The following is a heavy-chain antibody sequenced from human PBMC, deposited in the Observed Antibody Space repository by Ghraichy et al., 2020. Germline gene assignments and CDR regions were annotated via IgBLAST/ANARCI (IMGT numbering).Heavy chain of an antibody. Sequence: SVKVSCKASGGTFSSYAISWVRQAPGQGLEWMGGIIPIFGTANYAQKFQGRVTITADESTSTAYMELSSLRSEDTAVYYCARPPLEGAYCGGDCYWYYWGQGTLVTVSS. J-gene: IGHJ4*02. CDR2: IIPIFGTA. CDR1: GGTFSSYA. CDR3: ARPPLEGAYCGGDCYWYY. D-gene: IGHD2-21*02. V-gene: IGHV1-69*13.